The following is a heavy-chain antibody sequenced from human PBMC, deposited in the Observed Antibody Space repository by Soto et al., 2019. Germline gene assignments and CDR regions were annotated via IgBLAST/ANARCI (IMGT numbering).Heavy chain of an antibody. V-gene: IGHV1-2*02. J-gene: IGHJ6*02. D-gene: IGHD2-2*01. CDR2: INPNSGGT. CDR1: GYTFTGYY. Sequence: ASVKVSCKASGYTFTGYYMHWVRQAPGQGLEWMGWINPNSGGTNYAQKFQGRVTMTRDTSISTAYMELSRLRSDDTAVYYCASGYQLLGDYYYYYGMDVWGQGTTVTVSS. CDR3: ASGYQLLGDYYYYYGMDV.